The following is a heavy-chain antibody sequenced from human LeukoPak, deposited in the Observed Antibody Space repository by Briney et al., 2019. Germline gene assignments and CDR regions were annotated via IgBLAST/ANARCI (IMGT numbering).Heavy chain of an antibody. CDR3: ARTGYPSSGYPYYFDY. J-gene: IGHJ4*02. CDR1: GYTFTSYG. Sequence: ASVKVSCKASGYTFTSYGISWVRQAPGQGLEWMGWISAYNGNTNYAQKLQGRVTMTTDTSTSTAYMELSRLRSDDTAVYYCARTGYPSSGYPYYFDYWGQGTLVTVSS. CDR2: ISAYNGNT. V-gene: IGHV1-18*01. D-gene: IGHD3-22*01.